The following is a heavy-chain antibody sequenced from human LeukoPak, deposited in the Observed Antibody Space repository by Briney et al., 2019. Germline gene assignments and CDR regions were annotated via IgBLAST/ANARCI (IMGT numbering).Heavy chain of an antibody. D-gene: IGHD5-24*01. CDR2: IHYSGST. J-gene: IGHJ4*02. CDR1: GGSIISYY. CDR3: ARVHPDGYSAY. Sequence: SETLSLTCTVSGGSIISYYWSWIRQPPGKGLEWIGYIHYSGSTKYNPSLKSRVTISVDTSNNHFSLKLNSVTAADTAVYFCARVHPDGYSAYWGQGILVTVSS. V-gene: IGHV4-59*01.